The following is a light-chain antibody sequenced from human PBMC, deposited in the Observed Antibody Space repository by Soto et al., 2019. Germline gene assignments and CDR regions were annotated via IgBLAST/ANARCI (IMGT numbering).Light chain of an antibody. CDR1: SGSIASNY. CDR3: QSYDSSNHVV. Sequence: NFMLTQPHSVSESPGKTVIISCTRSSGSIASNYVQWYQQRPGSSPTTVIYEDKQRPSGVPDRFSGSIDSSSNSASLTISGLKTEDEADYYCQSYDSSNHVVFGGGTKLTVL. V-gene: IGLV6-57*01. J-gene: IGLJ2*01. CDR2: EDK.